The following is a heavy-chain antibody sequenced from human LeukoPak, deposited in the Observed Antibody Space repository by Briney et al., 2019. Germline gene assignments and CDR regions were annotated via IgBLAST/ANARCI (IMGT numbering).Heavy chain of an antibody. D-gene: IGHD3-10*01. CDR1: GGSISSGSYY. CDR2: IYPSGST. J-gene: IGHJ5*02. CDR3: ARHVGFITMVRGVINNNWFDP. Sequence: SETLSLTCTVSGGSISSGSYYWSWIRQPAGKGLEWIGRIYPSGSTNYNPSLKSRVTISVDTSKKQFSLKLSSVTAADTAVYYCARHVGFITMVRGVINNNWFDPWGQGTLVTVSS. V-gene: IGHV4-61*02.